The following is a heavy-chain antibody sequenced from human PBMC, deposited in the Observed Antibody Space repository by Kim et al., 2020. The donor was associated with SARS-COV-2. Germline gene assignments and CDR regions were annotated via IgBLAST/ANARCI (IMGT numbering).Heavy chain of an antibody. CDR1: GGSISSYY. J-gene: IGHJ4*02. Sequence: SETLSLTCTVSGGSISSYYWSWIRQPPGKGLEWIGYIYYSGSTNYNPSLRSRVTISVDTSKNQFSLKLSSVTAADTAVYYCARAQRFTMVQGIIVTIAYFDYWGQGTLVTVSS. CDR3: ARAQRFTMVQGIIVTIAYFDY. CDR2: IYYSGST. D-gene: IGHD3-10*01. V-gene: IGHV4-59*01.